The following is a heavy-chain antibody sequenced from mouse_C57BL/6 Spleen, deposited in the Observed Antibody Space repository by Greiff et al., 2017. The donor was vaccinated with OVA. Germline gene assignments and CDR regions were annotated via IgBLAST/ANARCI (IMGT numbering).Heavy chain of an antibody. Sequence: QVQLQQSGPELVKPGASVKISCKASGYAFSSSWMNWVKQRPGKGLEWIGRIYPGDGDTNYNGKFKGKATLTPDKSSSTAYMQLSSLTSEDSAVYFCARGEGTGYFDYWGQGTTLTVSS. CDR2: IYPGDGDT. D-gene: IGHD4-1*01. CDR1: GYAFSSSW. V-gene: IGHV1-82*01. J-gene: IGHJ2*01. CDR3: ARGEGTGYFDY.